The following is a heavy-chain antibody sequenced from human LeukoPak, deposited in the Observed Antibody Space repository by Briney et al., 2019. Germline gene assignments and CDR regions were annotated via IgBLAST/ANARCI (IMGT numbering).Heavy chain of an antibody. J-gene: IGHJ4*02. Sequence: SETLSLTCTVSGGSISSYYWSWIRQPLGKGLKWIGYIYYSGSTNYNPSLKSRVTISVDTSKNQFSLKLSSVTAADTAVYYCAREDGSGFDYWGQGTLVTVSS. CDR2: IYYSGST. V-gene: IGHV4-59*01. CDR1: GGSISSYY. CDR3: AREDGSGFDY. D-gene: IGHD6-25*01.